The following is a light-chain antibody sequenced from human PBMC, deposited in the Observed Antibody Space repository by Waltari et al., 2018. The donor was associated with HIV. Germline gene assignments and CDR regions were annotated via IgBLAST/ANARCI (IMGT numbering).Light chain of an antibody. CDR3: VGWDASLSAYV. CDR2: KNI. CDR1: SSNIGHDN. J-gene: IGLJ1*01. V-gene: IGLV1-47*01. Sequence: QSVLTQPPSASGTPGQRVTISCSGSSSNIGHDNVYWYQQLPGTTPKLLIYKNIQRPSGVPDRFAGSKSGTSAYLAISGLRSEDEADYYCVGWDASLSAYVFGAGTKVTVL.